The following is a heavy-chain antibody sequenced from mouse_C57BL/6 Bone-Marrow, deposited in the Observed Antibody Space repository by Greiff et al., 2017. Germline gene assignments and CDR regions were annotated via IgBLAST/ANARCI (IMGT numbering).Heavy chain of an antibody. J-gene: IGHJ2*01. CDR3: ARRAAQATHYFDY. V-gene: IGHV1-76*01. D-gene: IGHD3-2*02. CDR1: GYTFTDYY. Sequence: VKLVESGAELVRPGASVKLSCKASGYTFTDYYINWVKQRPGQGLEWIARIYPGSGNTYYNEKFKGKATLTAEKSSSTAYMQLSSLTSEDSAVYFCARRAAQATHYFDYWGQGTTLTVSS. CDR2: IYPGSGNT.